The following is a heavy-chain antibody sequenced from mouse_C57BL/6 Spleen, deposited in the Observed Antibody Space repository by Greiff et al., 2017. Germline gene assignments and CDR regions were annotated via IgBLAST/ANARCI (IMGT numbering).Heavy chain of an antibody. CDR3: ARWDYYGSRGDWFAY. CDR1: GYAFSSSW. J-gene: IGHJ3*01. V-gene: IGHV1-82*01. CDR2: IYPGDGDT. Sequence: VQLQQSGPELVKPGASVKISCKASGYAFSSSWMNWVKQRPGKGLEWIGRIYPGDGDTNYNGKFKGKATLTADKSSSTAYMQLISLTSEDSAVYVCARWDYYGSRGDWFAYWGQGTLVTVSA. D-gene: IGHD1-1*01.